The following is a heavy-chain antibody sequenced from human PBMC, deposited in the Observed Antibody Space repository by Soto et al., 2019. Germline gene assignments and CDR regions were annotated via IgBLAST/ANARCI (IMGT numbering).Heavy chain of an antibody. V-gene: IGHV1-69*12. Sequence: QVQLVQSGAEVKKPGSSVKVSCKASGGTFSSYAMSWVRQAPGQGIEWMGGIIPIFGTANYAQKFQGRVTITADESTSTAYMELSSLRSEDTAVYYCARDLDYGPLEHWGQGTLVTVSS. CDR3: ARDLDYGPLEH. CDR2: IIPIFGTA. J-gene: IGHJ1*01. D-gene: IGHD4-17*01. CDR1: GGTFSSYA.